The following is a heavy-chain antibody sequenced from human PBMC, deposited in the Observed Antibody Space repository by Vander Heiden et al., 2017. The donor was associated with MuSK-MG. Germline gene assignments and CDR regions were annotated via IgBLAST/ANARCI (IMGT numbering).Heavy chain of an antibody. Sequence: QVQLVQSGAEVKKPGSSVKVSCKASGGTFSSYAISWVRQAPGQGLEWMGGIIPIFGTANYAQKVQGRVTITADESTSTAYMELSSMRSEDTPVYYCAMSYNWNDGWFDPWGQGTLVTVSS. CDR1: GGTFSSYA. CDR2: IIPIFGTA. J-gene: IGHJ5*02. D-gene: IGHD1-1*01. CDR3: AMSYNWNDGWFDP. V-gene: IGHV1-69*01.